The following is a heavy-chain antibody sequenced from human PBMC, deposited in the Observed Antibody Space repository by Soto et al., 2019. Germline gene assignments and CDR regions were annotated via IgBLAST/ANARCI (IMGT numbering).Heavy chain of an antibody. CDR2: SYHTGST. CDR1: GGSISSSNW. CDR3: ATRPDDSGSLHQ. D-gene: IGHD3-10*01. V-gene: IGHV4-4*02. J-gene: IGHJ4*02. Sequence: SETLPLSCTGSGGSISSSNWRNWVRQPPGKGLEWIGESYHTGSTSYCPSLKSRGTISVEKSKNQFSLKPSSVTAAATAVYFCATRPDDSGSLHQWGPGTMLTVS.